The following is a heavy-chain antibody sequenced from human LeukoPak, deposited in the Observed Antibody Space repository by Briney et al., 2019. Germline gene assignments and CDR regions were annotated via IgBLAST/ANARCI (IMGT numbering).Heavy chain of an antibody. V-gene: IGHV4-39*01. J-gene: IGHJ6*02. CDR3: ASGRGSGTYYDYYYGMDV. D-gene: IGHD3-10*01. CDR1: GGSISSNTYY. CDR2: IYYSGSS. Sequence: PSETLSLTCSVSGGSISSNTYYWGWIRQPPGKGLGWIGSIYYSGSSYYNPSLKSRVTISVDTSKSQLSLKLSSVTAADTAVYYCASGRGSGTYYDYYYGMDVWGQGTTVTVSS.